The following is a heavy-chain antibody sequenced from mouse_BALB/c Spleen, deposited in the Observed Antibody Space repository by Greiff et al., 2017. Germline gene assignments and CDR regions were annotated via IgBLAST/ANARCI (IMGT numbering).Heavy chain of an antibody. J-gene: IGHJ1*01. D-gene: IGHD1-1*01. CDR2: ISSGSSTI. Sequence: DVKLVESGGGLVQPGGSRKLSCAASGFTFSSFGMHWVRQAPEKGLEWVAYISSGSSTIYYADTVKGRFTISRDNPKNTLFLQMTSLRCEDTAMYYCARLLSGYFDVWGAGTTVTVSS. V-gene: IGHV5-17*02. CDR1: GFTFSSFG. CDR3: ARLLSGYFDV.